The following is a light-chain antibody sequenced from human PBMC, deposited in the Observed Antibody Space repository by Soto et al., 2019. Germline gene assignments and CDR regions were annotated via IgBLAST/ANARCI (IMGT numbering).Light chain of an antibody. CDR3: QQRYNWPLT. V-gene: IGKV3-11*01. CDR2: DAF. Sequence: EIVLTQSPATLSSSPGERATLSCRASQNIDTYLAWYQQKPGQAPRLLIYDAFDRATGIPARFSGSGSGTAFTLTISGLEPEDFALYYCQQRYNWPLTFGGGTKVDIE. J-gene: IGKJ4*01. CDR1: QNIDTY.